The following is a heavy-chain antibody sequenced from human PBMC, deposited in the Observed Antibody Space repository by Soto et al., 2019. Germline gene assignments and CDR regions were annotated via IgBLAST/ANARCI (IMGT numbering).Heavy chain of an antibody. D-gene: IGHD2-21*02. V-gene: IGHV3-30*18. J-gene: IGHJ6*02. CDR1: GFTFSSYG. CDR2: ISYDGSNK. CDR3: AKPAVVTPYYYYGMDV. Sequence: GSLRLSCAASGFTFSSYGMHWVRQAPGKGLEWVAVISYDGSNKYYADSVKGRFTISRDNSKNTLYLQMNSLRAEDTAVYYCAKPAVVTPYYYYGMDVWGQGTTVTVSS.